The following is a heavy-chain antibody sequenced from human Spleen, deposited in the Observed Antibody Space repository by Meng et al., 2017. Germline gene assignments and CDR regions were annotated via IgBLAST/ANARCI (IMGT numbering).Heavy chain of an antibody. V-gene: IGHV3-74*01. J-gene: IGHJ1*01. CDR3: TNDRLNH. CDR1: GFTFDNYA. D-gene: IGHD1-1*01. CDR2: INTDGSTT. Sequence: GESLKISCAASGFTFDNYAMSWVRQAPGKGLEWVSRINTDGSTTTYADSVKGRFTISRDNAKNTLYLQMNSLRAEDTAVYYCTNDRLNHWGQGTLVTVSS.